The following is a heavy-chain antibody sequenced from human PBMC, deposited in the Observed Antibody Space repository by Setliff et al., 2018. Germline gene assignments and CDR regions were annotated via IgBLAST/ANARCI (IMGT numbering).Heavy chain of an antibody. CDR1: GGTFSSYA. CDR3: ARVRDCSGGICHRGFHHYMDV. J-gene: IGHJ6*03. CDR2: IIPMFGTT. Sequence: SVKVSCKASGGTFSSYAIDWVRQAPGQGLEWMGGIIPMFGTTNYAQRFRGRVTITADESTTTAYLELSSLRSEDTAVYYCARVRDCSGGICHRGFHHYMDVWGKGTTVTASS. V-gene: IGHV1-69*13. D-gene: IGHD2-15*01.